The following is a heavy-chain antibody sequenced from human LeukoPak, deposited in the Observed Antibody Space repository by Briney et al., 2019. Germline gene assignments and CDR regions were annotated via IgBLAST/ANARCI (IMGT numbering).Heavy chain of an antibody. CDR2: IYYSGST. D-gene: IGHD1-1*01. J-gene: IGHJ4*02. Sequence: PSETLSLTCTVSGGSISSYYWSWIRQPPGKGLEWIGYIYYSGSTNYNPSLKSRVTISVDTSKNQFSLKLSSVTAADTAVYYCARDSWNDVGYWGQGTLVTVSS. V-gene: IGHV4-59*01. CDR1: GGSISSYY. CDR3: ARDSWNDVGY.